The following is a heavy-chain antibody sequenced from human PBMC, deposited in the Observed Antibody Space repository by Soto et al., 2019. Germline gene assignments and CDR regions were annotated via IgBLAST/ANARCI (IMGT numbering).Heavy chain of an antibody. CDR3: AKDPSNYDFWCGYYPKNNWYFDL. Sequence: QVQLVESGGGVVQPGRSLRLSCAASGFTFSSYGMHWVRQAPGKGLEWVAVISYDGSNKYYADSVKGRFTISRDNSKNALYLQMNGLRAEDTVVYYCAKDPSNYDFWCGYYPKNNWYFDLWGRGTLVTVSS. D-gene: IGHD3-3*01. J-gene: IGHJ2*01. V-gene: IGHV3-30*18. CDR1: GFTFSSYG. CDR2: ISYDGSNK.